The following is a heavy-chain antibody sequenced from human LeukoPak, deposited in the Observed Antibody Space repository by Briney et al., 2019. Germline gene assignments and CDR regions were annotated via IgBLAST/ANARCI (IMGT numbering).Heavy chain of an antibody. CDR2: IYYSGST. CDR1: GGSISSHY. CDR3: ARAMDYEDY. J-gene: IGHJ4*02. Sequence: SETLSLTCTVSGGSISSHYWSWIRQPPGKGLEWIGYIYYSGSTNYNPSLKSRVTISVDTSKNQFSLKLSSVTAADTAVYYCARAMDYEDYWGQGTLVTVSS. D-gene: IGHD4-17*01. V-gene: IGHV4-59*11.